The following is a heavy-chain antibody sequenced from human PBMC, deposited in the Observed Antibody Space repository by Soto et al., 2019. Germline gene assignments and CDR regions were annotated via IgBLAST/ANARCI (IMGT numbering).Heavy chain of an antibody. CDR2: ISYDGSNK. V-gene: IGHV3-30-3*01. CDR3: ARDGSSVVVAATLFGYYGMDV. Sequence: PGGSLRLSCAASGFTFSSYAMHWVRQAPGKGLEWVAVISYDGSNKYYADSVKGRFTISRDNSKNTLYLQMNSLRAEDTAVYYCARDGSSVVVAATLFGYYGMDVWGQGTTVTV. D-gene: IGHD2-15*01. CDR1: GFTFSSYA. J-gene: IGHJ6*02.